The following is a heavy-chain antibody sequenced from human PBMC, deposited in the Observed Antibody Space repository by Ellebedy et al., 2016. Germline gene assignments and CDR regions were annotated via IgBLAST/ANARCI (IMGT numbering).Heavy chain of an antibody. CDR3: ARGRGVATTTKPYYYYGMDV. CDR1: GGTFSSYA. J-gene: IGHJ6*02. V-gene: IGHV1-69*13. Sequence: SVKVSCXASGGTFSSYAISWVRQAPGQGLEWMGGIIPIFGTANYAQKFQGRVTITADESTSTAYMELSSLRSEDTAVYYSARGRGVATTTKPYYYYGMDVWGQGTTVTVSS. D-gene: IGHD5-24*01. CDR2: IIPIFGTA.